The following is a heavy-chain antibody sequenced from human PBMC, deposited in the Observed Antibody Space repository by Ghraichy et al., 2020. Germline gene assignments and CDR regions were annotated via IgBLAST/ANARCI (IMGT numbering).Heavy chain of an antibody. CDR3: ARASSVVRFYYYAGLDV. J-gene: IGHJ6*02. CDR2: ISSSSRSI. V-gene: IGHV3-48*02. Sequence: GESLNISCVGSGFTFDGYNMNWVRQSPGKGLEWVASISSSSRSIFYADSVKGRFTVSRDNAQNSLYLQMKSLRDEDTAVYFCARASSVVRFYYYAGLDVWGQGTTVTVSS. D-gene: IGHD4-23*01. CDR1: GFTFDGYN.